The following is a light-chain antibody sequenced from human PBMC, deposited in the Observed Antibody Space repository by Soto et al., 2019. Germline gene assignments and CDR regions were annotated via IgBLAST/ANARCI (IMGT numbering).Light chain of an antibody. J-gene: IGKJ2*01. CDR3: LQHNTYPYS. V-gene: IGKV1-17*01. CDR1: QDIRF. CDR2: ATS. Sequence: DIQMTQSPFSLSASVGDRVTITCRASQDIRFLGWFQQKPGEAPKRLIYATSNLEGGVPSRFSGSGSWTEFTLTISSLQPDDFATYFCLQHNTYPYSFGQGTKVDIK.